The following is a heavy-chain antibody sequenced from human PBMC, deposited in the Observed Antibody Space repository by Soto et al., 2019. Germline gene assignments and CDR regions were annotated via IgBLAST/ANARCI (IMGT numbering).Heavy chain of an antibody. D-gene: IGHD4-17*01. CDR3: AHPRGYGVFDAFDI. CDR2: ISGSGGST. J-gene: IGHJ3*02. CDR1: GFTFSTYG. Sequence: GGSLRLSCAASGFTFSTYGMNWVRQFPGKELEWVSAISGSGGSTYYADSVRGRFTISRDNSINTLYLQMSSLRTEDTAVYYCAHPRGYGVFDAFDIWGQGTMVTVSS. V-gene: IGHV3-23*01.